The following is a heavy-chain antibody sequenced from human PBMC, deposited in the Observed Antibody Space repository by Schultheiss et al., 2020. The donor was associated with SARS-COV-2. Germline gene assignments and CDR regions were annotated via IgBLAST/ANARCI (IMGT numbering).Heavy chain of an antibody. CDR1: GYTFTGYY. CDR3: ARSYSSSWYRGAFDI. CDR2: MNPNSGNT. V-gene: IGHV1-8*02. D-gene: IGHD6-13*01. J-gene: IGHJ3*02. Sequence: ASVKVSCKASGYTFTGYYMHWVRQATGQGLEWMGWMNPNSGNTGYAQKFQGRVTMTRNTSISTAYMELSSLRSEDTAVYYCARSYSSSWYRGAFDIWGQGTMVTVSS.